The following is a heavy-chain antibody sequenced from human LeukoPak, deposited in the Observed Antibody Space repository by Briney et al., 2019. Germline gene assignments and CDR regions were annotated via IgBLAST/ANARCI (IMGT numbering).Heavy chain of an antibody. Sequence: SETLSLTCTVSGGSISGSYWGWIRQSPGKGLEWIGHIYYNGRTNYNPSLKSRVTMSVDTSKNQFSLELNSVTAADTALYYYARCITILEVVNWFDPWGQGTLVTVSS. J-gene: IGHJ5*02. CDR3: ARCITILEVVNWFDP. D-gene: IGHD3-3*01. V-gene: IGHV4-59*13. CDR2: IYYNGRT. CDR1: GGSISGSY.